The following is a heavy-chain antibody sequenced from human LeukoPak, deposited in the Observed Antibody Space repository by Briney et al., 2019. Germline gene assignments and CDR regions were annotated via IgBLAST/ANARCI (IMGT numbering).Heavy chain of an antibody. CDR3: ASTPVYYYYYMDV. J-gene: IGHJ6*03. CDR2: INPSGGST. CDR1: GYTFTSYY. V-gene: IGHV1-46*01. Sequence: GASVKVSCKASGYTFTSYYMHWVRQAPGQGLEWVGIINPSGGSTSYAQKFQGRVTMTRDTSTSTVYMELSSLRSENTAVYYCASTPVYYYYYMDVWGKGTTVTVSS.